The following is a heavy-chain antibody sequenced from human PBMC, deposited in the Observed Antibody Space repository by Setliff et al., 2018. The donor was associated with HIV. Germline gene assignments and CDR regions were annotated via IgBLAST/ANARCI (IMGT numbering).Heavy chain of an antibody. V-gene: IGHV4-61*09. CDR3: ARGSWGSLDTYDF. CDR2: IFPSGST. J-gene: IGHJ4*02. Sequence: NPSETLSLTCAVSGASIRSGVYYWSWIRQPAGKGPEWIGHIFPSGSTNYSPSLKSRITISMDTSKNQFSLRMTSLTGADTAVYYCARGSWGSLDTYDFWGQGTMVTVSS. CDR1: GASIRSGVYY. D-gene: IGHD6-13*01.